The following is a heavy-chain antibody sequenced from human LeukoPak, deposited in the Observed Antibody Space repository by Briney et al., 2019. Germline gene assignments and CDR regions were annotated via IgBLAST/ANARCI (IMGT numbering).Heavy chain of an antibody. J-gene: IGHJ5*02. D-gene: IGHD6-13*01. Sequence: ASVKVSCKASGYTFTNYGISWVRQAPGQGLEWMGRISAYNGHTNYAQKFQGRVTMTTDTSTNTAYMELRSLGSDDTAVYYCARDVAFYGSSWPNWFDPWGQGTLVTVSS. CDR3: ARDVAFYGSSWPNWFDP. V-gene: IGHV1-18*01. CDR1: GYTFTNYG. CDR2: ISAYNGHT.